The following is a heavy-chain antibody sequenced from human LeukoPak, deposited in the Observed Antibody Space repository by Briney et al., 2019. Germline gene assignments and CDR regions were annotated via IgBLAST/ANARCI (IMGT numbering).Heavy chain of an antibody. V-gene: IGHV3-23*01. CDR1: GSTFSSFE. CDR2: ISGSGGSA. Sequence: GGSLRLSCAASGSTFSSFEMSWVRQAPGKGLEWVSAISGSGGSAYYADSVKGRLTISRDNSRNSLSLQMNSLRAEDTALYYCAKTGYSSGWYRIWDYWGQGTLVTVSS. D-gene: IGHD6-19*01. CDR3: AKTGYSSGWYRIWDY. J-gene: IGHJ4*02.